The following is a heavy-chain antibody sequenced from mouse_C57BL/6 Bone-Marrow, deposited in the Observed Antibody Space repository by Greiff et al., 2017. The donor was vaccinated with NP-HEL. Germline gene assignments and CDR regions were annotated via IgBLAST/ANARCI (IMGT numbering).Heavy chain of an antibody. J-gene: IGHJ2*01. CDR3: AREGYYGSRDY. D-gene: IGHD1-1*01. Sequence: VQLQESGAELARPGASVKLSCKASGYTFTSYGISWVKQRTGQGLEWIGEIYPRSGNTYYNEKFKGKATLTADKSSSTAYMELRSLTSEDSAVYFCAREGYYGSRDYWGQGTTLTVSS. V-gene: IGHV1-81*01. CDR2: IYPRSGNT. CDR1: GYTFTSYG.